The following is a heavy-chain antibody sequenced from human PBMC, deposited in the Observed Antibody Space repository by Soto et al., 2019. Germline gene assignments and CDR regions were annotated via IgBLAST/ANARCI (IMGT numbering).Heavy chain of an antibody. CDR1: GYSFTSNW. D-gene: IGHD6-13*01. CDR2: IFPADSDT. J-gene: IGHJ4*02. CDR3: AREAATGFDS. Sequence: GESLKISCKASGYSFTSNWIAWVRQMPGKGLEWMGIIFPADSDTTYSPSFQGQVSISADRSINTAYLQWGSLKASDTAMYYCAREAATGFDSWGQGTLVTVSS. V-gene: IGHV5-51*01.